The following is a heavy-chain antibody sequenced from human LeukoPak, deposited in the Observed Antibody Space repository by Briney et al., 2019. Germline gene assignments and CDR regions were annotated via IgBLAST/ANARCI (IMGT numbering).Heavy chain of an antibody. Sequence: GGSLRLSCAASGFTFSIHAMSWVRQAPGKGLEWISGISGNGGSTYYADSVKGRFTISRDNSKNTLYLQMNSLRAEDTAVYYCARATRNVVVTAFDYWGQGTLVTVSS. J-gene: IGHJ4*02. CDR1: GFTFSIHA. CDR2: ISGNGGST. CDR3: ARATRNVVVTAFDY. D-gene: IGHD2-21*02. V-gene: IGHV3-23*01.